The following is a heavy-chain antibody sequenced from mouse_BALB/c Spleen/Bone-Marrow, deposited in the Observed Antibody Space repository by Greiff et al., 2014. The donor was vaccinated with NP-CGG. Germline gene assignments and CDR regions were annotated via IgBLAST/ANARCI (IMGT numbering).Heavy chain of an antibody. Sequence: EVKLMESGGGLVQPGGSLKLSCAASGFDFSGYWMTWVRQAPGKGLEWIGEINPDSRTINYKPSLKEKFIMSRDNAENTLYLQMSKVRSEDTALYYCARNGYYGWITYWGQGTLVTVSA. D-gene: IGHD2-3*01. V-gene: IGHV4-1*02. CDR3: ARNGYYGWITY. J-gene: IGHJ3*01. CDR1: GFDFSGYW. CDR2: INPDSRTI.